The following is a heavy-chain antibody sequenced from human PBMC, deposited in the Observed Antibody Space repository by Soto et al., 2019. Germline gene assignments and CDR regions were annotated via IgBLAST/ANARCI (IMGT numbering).Heavy chain of an antibody. J-gene: IGHJ5*02. V-gene: IGHV4-61*08. CDR1: GGSISSGGYY. Sequence: TLSLTGPGSGGSISSGGYYWSWIRQPPGKGLEWIGYIYYSGSTNYNPSLKSRVTISVDTSKNQFSLKLSSVTAADTAVYYCARAGTQILLDFVWSLIGVGFDPWGQGNLLTGS. CDR2: IYYSGST. D-gene: IGHD3-9*01. CDR3: ARAGTQILLDFVWSLIGVGFDP.